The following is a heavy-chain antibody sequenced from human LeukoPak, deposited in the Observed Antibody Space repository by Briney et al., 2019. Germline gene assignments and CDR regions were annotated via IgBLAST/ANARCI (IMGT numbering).Heavy chain of an antibody. V-gene: IGHV3-33*01. CDR3: ARDGEDSFFSYYMDV. D-gene: IGHD3/OR15-3a*01. Sequence: GGSLRLSCAASGFTFSSYGMHWVRQAPGKGLEWVAVIWYDGSNKYYADSVKGRFTISRDNSKNMLYLQMNSLRAEDTAVYYCARDGEDSFFSYYMDVWGKGTTVTVSS. CDR1: GFTFSSYG. CDR2: IWYDGSNK. J-gene: IGHJ6*03.